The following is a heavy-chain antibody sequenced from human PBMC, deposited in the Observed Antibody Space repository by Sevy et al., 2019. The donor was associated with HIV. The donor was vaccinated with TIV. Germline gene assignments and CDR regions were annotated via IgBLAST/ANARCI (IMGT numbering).Heavy chain of an antibody. V-gene: IGHV4-59*01. CDR1: GGSISSYY. CDR3: ARGGKRSIVVVPAANNWFDP. D-gene: IGHD2-2*01. J-gene: IGHJ5*02. CDR2: IYYSGST. Sequence: SETLSLTCTVSGGSISSYYWSWIRQPPGKGLEWIGYIYYSGSTNYNPPLKSRVTISVDTSKNQFSLKLSSVAAAATAVYYCARGGKRSIVVVPAANNWFDPWGQGTLVTVSS.